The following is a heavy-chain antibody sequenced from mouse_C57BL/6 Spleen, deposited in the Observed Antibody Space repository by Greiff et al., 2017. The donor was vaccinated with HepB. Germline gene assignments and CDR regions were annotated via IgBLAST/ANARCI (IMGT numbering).Heavy chain of an antibody. Sequence: VQLVESGGGLVKPGGSLKLSCAASGFTFSSYAMSWVRQTPEKRLEWVATISDGGSYTYYPDNVKGRFTISRDNAKNNLYLQMSHLKSEDTAMYYCARDRGYYGSSPFAYWGQGTLVTVSA. J-gene: IGHJ3*01. CDR2: ISDGGSYT. V-gene: IGHV5-4*01. D-gene: IGHD1-1*01. CDR1: GFTFSSYA. CDR3: ARDRGYYGSSPFAY.